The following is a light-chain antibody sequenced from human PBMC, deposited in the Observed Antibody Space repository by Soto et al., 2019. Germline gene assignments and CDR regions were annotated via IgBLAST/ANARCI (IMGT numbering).Light chain of an antibody. CDR2: GAS. V-gene: IGKV3-15*01. CDR1: QSVSTK. CDR3: LQYNNWPPLYT. J-gene: IGKJ2*01. Sequence: EIEMTQSPATLPVSPGERATLSCRASQSVSTKLAWYQQKPGQAPRLLIYGASTRAPGFPARFTGSGSGTEFTLTIRSLQSEDFAVYYCLQYNNWPPLYTFGQGSRLDIK.